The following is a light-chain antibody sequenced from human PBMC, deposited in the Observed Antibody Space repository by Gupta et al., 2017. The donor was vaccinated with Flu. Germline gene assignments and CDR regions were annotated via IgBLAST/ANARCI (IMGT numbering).Light chain of an antibody. J-gene: IGLJ1*01. CDR3: QSTDSSGSYV. CDR2: KDS. Sequence: SYELTQPPSVSVSPGQTARITCSGDALPKHYAYWYQQKPVQAPVLVVYKDSERPSGIPERFSGASSGTTVTVTISGVQEEEEADYYGQSTDSSGSYVFGTGTKVTVL. V-gene: IGLV3-25*02. CDR1: ALPKHY.